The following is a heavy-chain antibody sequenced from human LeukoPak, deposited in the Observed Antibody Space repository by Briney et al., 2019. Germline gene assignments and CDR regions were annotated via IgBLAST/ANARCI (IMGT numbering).Heavy chain of an antibody. Sequence: GGSQSLLCRASGLPYRSYAMSWPRGSPREGREGVANIKQDGSDKYYVDSVKGRFTISRDNAKNSVYLQMNSLRAEDTAVYYCASPEWLPDSFDIWSQGTMVTVSS. V-gene: IGHV3-7*01. D-gene: IGHD3-3*01. CDR2: IKQDGSDK. CDR1: GLPYRSYA. CDR3: ASPEWLPDSFDI. J-gene: IGHJ3*02.